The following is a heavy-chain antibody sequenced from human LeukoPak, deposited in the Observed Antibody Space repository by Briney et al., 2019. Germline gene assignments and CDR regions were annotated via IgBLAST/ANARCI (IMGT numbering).Heavy chain of an antibody. D-gene: IGHD6-13*01. Sequence: SETLSLTCTVSGGSISSYYWSWIRQPPGKGLEWIGHIYYSGSTNYNPSLKSRVTISVDTSKNQFSLKLSSVTAADTAVYYCARSPGIAAAPLIFDYWGQGTLVTVSS. CDR3: ARSPGIAAAPLIFDY. CDR2: IYYSGST. J-gene: IGHJ4*02. V-gene: IGHV4-59*08. CDR1: GGSISSYY.